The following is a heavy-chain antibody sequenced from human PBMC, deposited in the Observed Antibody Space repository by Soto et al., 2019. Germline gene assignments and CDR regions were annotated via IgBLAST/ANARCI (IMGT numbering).Heavy chain of an antibody. Sequence: QVLLVESGGGVVQPGRSLRLSCAASGSIFRGYGMHWVRQAPGKGLEWVAVIRFDGSNINYADFVMGRFTISRDNSKNTLFLEMNSLIVEDTAVYYCARDGVGATVFWEYLEYWGQGTLDTDSS. J-gene: IGHJ4*02. V-gene: IGHV3-33*01. D-gene: IGHD3-10*02. CDR3: ARDGVGATVFWEYLEY. CDR2: IRFDGSNI. CDR1: GSIFRGYG.